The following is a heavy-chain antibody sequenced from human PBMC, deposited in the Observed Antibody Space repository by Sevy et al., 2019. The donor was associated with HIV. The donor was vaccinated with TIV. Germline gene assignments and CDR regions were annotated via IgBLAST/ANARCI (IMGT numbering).Heavy chain of an antibody. CDR1: GYIFSDYN. CDR3: VREDINAPRTLLSFDI. D-gene: IGHD3-3*01. J-gene: IGHJ3*02. CDR2: INPNSGVT. V-gene: IGHV1-2*06. Sequence: ASVKVSCKTTGYIFSDYNMHWVRQAPGQGLEWMALINPNSGVTIYAHNFRGRVSVTGDTSMGTAYMERSGLTSADTAVYYCVREDINAPRTLLSFDIWGQGTMVTVSS.